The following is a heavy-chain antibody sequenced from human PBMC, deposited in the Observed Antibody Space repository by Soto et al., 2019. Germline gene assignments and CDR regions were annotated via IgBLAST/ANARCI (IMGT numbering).Heavy chain of an antibody. CDR3: ARDETSRGSQRN. CDR1: GGSISSGGYY. Sequence: SETLSLTCTVSGGSISSGGYYWSWIRQHPGKGLEWIGYIYYSGSTYYNPSLKSRVTISVDTSKNQFSLKLSSVTAADTAVYYCARDETSRGSQRNWGQGTLVTVSS. CDR2: IYYSGST. D-gene: IGHD2-2*01. J-gene: IGHJ4*02. V-gene: IGHV4-31*03.